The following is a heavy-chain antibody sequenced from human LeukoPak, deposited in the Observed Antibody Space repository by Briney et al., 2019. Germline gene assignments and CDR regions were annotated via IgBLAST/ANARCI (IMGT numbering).Heavy chain of an antibody. V-gene: IGHV3-9*01. CDR1: GFTFDDYA. CDR2: ISLNSGSI. J-gene: IGHJ6*03. CDR3: ARYSEVYYYVDV. Sequence: SLRLSCAASGFTFDDYAMHWVRQAPGKGLEWVSGISLNSGSIVYGDSVKGRFTISRDDAKKSLDLQMNSLRAEDTAVYFCARYSEVYYYVDVWGAGTTVIVSS.